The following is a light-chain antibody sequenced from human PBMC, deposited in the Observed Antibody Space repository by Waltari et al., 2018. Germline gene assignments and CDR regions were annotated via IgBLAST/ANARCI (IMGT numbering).Light chain of an antibody. Sequence: QSALTQPASVSGSPGQSITISCIGTRTDIGAYNYVSWYQQYPGKAPKLMIFDVSKRPSGVSCRFSASKSANTASLTISGLQAEDEADYYCSSYTNTNTFVLFGGGTKVTVL. CDR2: DVS. V-gene: IGLV2-14*03. J-gene: IGLJ2*01. CDR1: RTDIGAYNY. CDR3: SSYTNTNTFVL.